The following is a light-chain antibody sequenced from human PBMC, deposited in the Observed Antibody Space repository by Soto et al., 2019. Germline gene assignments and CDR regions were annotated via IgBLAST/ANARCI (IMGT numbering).Light chain of an antibody. J-gene: IGKJ5*01. Sequence: EIVLTQSPGTLSLSPGERATLSCRASQSVSSSYLAWHQHKPGLAPRLLIYGGSRRATGIPGRFSGSVSGTDFTLTISRLEPEDFAVYYCQQYGYLITFGQGTRLEIK. CDR3: QQYGYLIT. CDR2: GGS. V-gene: IGKV3-20*01. CDR1: QSVSSSY.